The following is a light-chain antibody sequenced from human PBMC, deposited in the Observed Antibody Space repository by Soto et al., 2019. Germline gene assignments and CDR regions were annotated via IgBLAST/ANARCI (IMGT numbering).Light chain of an antibody. CDR1: QSVSNNY. Sequence: ELLLTQSPGHLSLSPVARDNLSCTASQSVSNNYLAWYQQQPGHAPRLLIYGASNRATGIPDRLSGSGSGTDFTLTISRLEPEDFAVYYCQQYGTSGTFGQGTKVDIK. J-gene: IGKJ1*01. V-gene: IGKV3-20*01. CDR2: GAS. CDR3: QQYGTSGT.